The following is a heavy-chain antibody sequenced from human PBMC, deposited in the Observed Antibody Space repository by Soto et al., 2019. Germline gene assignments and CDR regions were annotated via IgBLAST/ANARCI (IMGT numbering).Heavy chain of an antibody. D-gene: IGHD6-6*01. V-gene: IGHV1-18*01. CDR3: ARGAYSSFVGYNWFDP. J-gene: IGHJ5*02. CDR1: RYTFTSYG. Sequence: GASVKVSCKASRYTFTSYGISWVRQAPGQGLEWMGWISAYNGNTNYAQKLQGRVTMTTDTSTSTAYMELRSLRSDDTAVYYCARGAYSSFVGYNWFDPWGQGTLVTVS. CDR2: ISAYNGNT.